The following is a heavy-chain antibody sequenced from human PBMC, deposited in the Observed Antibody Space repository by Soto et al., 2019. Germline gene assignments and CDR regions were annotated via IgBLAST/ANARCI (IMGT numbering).Heavy chain of an antibody. V-gene: IGHV4-34*01. CDR1: GGSFSGYY. Sequence: SETLSLTCAVYGGSFSGYYWSWIRQPPGKGLEWIGEINHSGSTNYNPSLKSRVTISVDTSKNQFSLKLSSVTAADTAVYYCASTSVSITMVRGVITPPVDYWGQGTLVTVSS. CDR2: INHSGST. D-gene: IGHD3-10*01. J-gene: IGHJ4*02. CDR3: ASTSVSITMVRGVITPPVDY.